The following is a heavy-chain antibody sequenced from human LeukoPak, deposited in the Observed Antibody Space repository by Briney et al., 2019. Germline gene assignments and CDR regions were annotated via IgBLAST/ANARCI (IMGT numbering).Heavy chain of an antibody. D-gene: IGHD5-18*01. Sequence: GXXRLSCAASGFTFSSYAMSWVRQAPGKGLEGVSAISGSGSSTYYADSVKGRFTISRDNSKNTLYLQMNSLRAEDTAVYYCAKDYGTAMADFDYWGQGTLVTVSS. CDR3: AKDYGTAMADFDY. V-gene: IGHV3-23*01. CDR2: ISGSGSST. CDR1: GFTFSSYA. J-gene: IGHJ4*02.